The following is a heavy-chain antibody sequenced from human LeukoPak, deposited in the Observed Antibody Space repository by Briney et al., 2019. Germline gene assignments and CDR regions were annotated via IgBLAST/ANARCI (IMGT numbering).Heavy chain of an antibody. Sequence: SVKVSCKASGGTFSSNAISWVRQAPGQGLEWMGGIIPIFGTANYAQKFQGRVTITTDESTSTAYMELSSLRSEDTAVYYCAREHGRYYGSGSYFDYWGQGTLITVSS. V-gene: IGHV1-69*05. CDR2: IIPIFGTA. CDR1: GGTFSSNA. CDR3: AREHGRYYGSGSYFDY. D-gene: IGHD3-10*01. J-gene: IGHJ4*02.